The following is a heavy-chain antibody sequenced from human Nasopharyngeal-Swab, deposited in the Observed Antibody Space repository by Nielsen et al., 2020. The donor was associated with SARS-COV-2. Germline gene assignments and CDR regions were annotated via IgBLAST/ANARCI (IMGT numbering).Heavy chain of an antibody. V-gene: IGHV3-23*01. Sequence: GGSLRLSCAAPGFTLTFYAISWVRQAPGKGLEWLSSTSPSAGTTYYADSVKGRFTISRDSSRNTVFLQMNSLSAEDTAVYFCAKGNSHCTPLQHWGQGTLVTVSS. J-gene: IGHJ4*02. CDR1: GFTLTFYA. CDR3: AKGNSHCTPLQH. CDR2: TSPSAGTT. D-gene: IGHD2-15*01.